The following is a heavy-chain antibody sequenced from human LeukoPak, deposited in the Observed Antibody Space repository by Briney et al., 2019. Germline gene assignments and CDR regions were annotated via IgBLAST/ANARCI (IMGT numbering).Heavy chain of an antibody. CDR3: ARETDDFWSGYYPRGAFDI. CDR1: GSTFSSYS. Sequence: PGGSLRLSCAASGSTFSSYSMNWVRQAPGKGLEWVSYISSSSSTIYYADSVKGRFTISRDNAKNSLYLQMNSLRAEDTAVYYCARETDDFWSGYYPRGAFDIWGQGTMVTVSS. D-gene: IGHD3-3*01. J-gene: IGHJ3*02. CDR2: ISSSSSTI. V-gene: IGHV3-48*04.